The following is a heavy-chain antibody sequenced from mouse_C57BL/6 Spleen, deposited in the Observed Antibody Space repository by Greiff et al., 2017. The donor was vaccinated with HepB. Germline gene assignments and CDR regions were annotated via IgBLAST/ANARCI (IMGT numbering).Heavy chain of an antibody. J-gene: IGHJ3*01. CDR1: GYTFTSYW. CDR3: AKGLWDYDRVFAY. CDR2: IDPSDSYT. V-gene: IGHV1-69*01. D-gene: IGHD2-4*01. Sequence: QVQLQQPGAELVMPGASVKLSCKASGYTFTSYWMHWVKQRPGQGLEWIGEIDPSDSYTNYNQKFMGKSTLTVDKSSSTAYMQLSSLTSEDSAVYYCAKGLWDYDRVFAYWGQGTLVTVSA.